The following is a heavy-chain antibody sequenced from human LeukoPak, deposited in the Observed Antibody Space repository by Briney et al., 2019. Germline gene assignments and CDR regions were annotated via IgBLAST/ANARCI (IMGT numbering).Heavy chain of an antibody. CDR3: AKVVGPFDY. J-gene: IGHJ4*02. D-gene: IGHD1-26*01. CDR1: GFTFHNYA. Sequence: GGCLRLSCAASGFTFHNYAMSWVRQAPGKGLEWVSSISGNGGSTYYADSLKGRFTISRDNSKNTLYLQMNSLRAEDTAVYSCAKVVGPFDYWGQGTLVTVSS. V-gene: IGHV3-23*01. CDR2: ISGNGGST.